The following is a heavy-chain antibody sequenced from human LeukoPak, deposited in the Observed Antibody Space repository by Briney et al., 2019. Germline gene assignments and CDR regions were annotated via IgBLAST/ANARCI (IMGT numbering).Heavy chain of an antibody. D-gene: IGHD3-3*01. CDR3: ARDYFDFWSGYSPAGVYYYYMDV. V-gene: IGHV3-21*01. CDR1: GFTFSSYS. CDR2: ISSSSSYI. Sequence: GSLRLSCAASGFTFSSYSMNWVRQAPGKGLEWVSSISSSSSYIYYADSAKGRFTISRDNAKNSLYLQMNSLRAEDTAVYYCARDYFDFWSGYSPAGVYYYYMDVWGKGTTVTVSS. J-gene: IGHJ6*03.